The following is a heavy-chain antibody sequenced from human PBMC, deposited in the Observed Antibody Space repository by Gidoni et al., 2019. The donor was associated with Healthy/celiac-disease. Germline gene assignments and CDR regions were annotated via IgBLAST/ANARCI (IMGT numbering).Heavy chain of an antibody. D-gene: IGHD2-8*01. Sequence: QVQLQQWGAGLLKPSETLSLTCAVYGGSFSGYYWSWIRQPPGKGLEWIGEIKHSGSTNYNPSLKSRVTISVDTSKNQFSLKLSSVTAADTAVYYCARGRVLVYARNWFDPWGQGTLVTVSS. CDR1: GGSFSGYY. CDR2: IKHSGST. J-gene: IGHJ5*02. V-gene: IGHV4-34*01. CDR3: ARGRVLVYARNWFDP.